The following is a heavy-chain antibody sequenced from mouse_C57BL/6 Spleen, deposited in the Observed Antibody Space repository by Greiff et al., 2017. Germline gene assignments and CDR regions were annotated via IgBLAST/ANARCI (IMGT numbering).Heavy chain of an antibody. CDR1: GFTFSDYG. CDR3: ARTGYGSSHEYFDV. V-gene: IGHV5-17*01. CDR2: ISSGSSTI. D-gene: IGHD1-1*01. J-gene: IGHJ1*03. Sequence: VQLKESGGGLVKPGGSLKLSCAASGFTFSDYGMHWVRQAPEKGLEWVAYISSGSSTIYYADTVKGRFTISRDNAKNTLFLQMTSLRSEDTAMYYCARTGYGSSHEYFDVWGTGTTVTVSS.